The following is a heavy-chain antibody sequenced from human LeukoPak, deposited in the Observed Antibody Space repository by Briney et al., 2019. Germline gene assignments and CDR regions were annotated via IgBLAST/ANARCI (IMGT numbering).Heavy chain of an antibody. CDR3: ARMAAAGTGVDY. CDR2: INPSGGST. CDR1: GYTFTSYS. D-gene: IGHD6-13*01. J-gene: IGHJ4*02. Sequence: ASVKVSCKASGYTFTSYSINWVRQAPGQGLEWMGIINPSGGSTSYAQKFQGRVTMTRDTSTSTVYMELSSLRSEDTAVYYCARMAAAGTGVDYWGQGTLVTVSS. V-gene: IGHV1-46*01.